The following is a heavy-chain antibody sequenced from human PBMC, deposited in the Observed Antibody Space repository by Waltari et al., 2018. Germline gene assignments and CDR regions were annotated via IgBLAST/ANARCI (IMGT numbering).Heavy chain of an antibody. CDR3: ASVRVTIFGVSWFDP. CDR2: IYYSGST. J-gene: IGHJ5*02. Sequence: QVQLQESGPGLVKPSETLSLTCTVSGGSISSYYWSWIRQPPGKGLEWIGYIYYSGSTNYNPSLKSRVTISVDTSKNQFSLKLSSVTAADTAVYYCASVRVTIFGVSWFDPWGQGTLVT. CDR1: GGSISSYY. V-gene: IGHV4-59*01. D-gene: IGHD3-3*01.